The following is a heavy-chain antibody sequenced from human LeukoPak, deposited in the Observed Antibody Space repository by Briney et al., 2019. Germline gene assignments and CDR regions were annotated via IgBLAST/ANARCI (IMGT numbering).Heavy chain of an antibody. D-gene: IGHD1-14*01. CDR1: GLTFSTSG. CDR3: ATETNGRHYDY. J-gene: IGHJ4*02. Sequence: GGSLSLSCTTSGLTFSTSGLSWVRQAPGKGLEWVASIGPTGFDRYHADSIKGRFTISRDNANNFLYLQMDSLRAEDTAVYYCATETNGRHYDYWGQGTLLTVSS. CDR2: IGPTGFDR. V-gene: IGHV3-21*06.